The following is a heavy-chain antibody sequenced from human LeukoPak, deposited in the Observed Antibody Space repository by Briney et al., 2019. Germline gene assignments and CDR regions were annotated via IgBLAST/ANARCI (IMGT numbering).Heavy chain of an antibody. Sequence: GGSLRLSCAVSGFTFSSYAMSWVRQAPGKGLEWVSAISGSGGSTYYADSVKGRFTISRDNSKNTLYLQMNSLRAEDTAVYYCAKSITGTTQLFDYWGQGTLVTVSS. CDR3: AKSITGTTQLFDY. CDR2: ISGSGGST. V-gene: IGHV3-23*01. D-gene: IGHD1-20*01. J-gene: IGHJ4*02. CDR1: GFTFSSYA.